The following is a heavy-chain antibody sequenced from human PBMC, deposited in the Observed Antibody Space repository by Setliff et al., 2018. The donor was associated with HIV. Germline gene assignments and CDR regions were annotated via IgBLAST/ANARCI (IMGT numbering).Heavy chain of an antibody. J-gene: IGHJ5*02. CDR1: GFTFSSYS. CDR3: ARAGYSSSWYYNWFDP. V-gene: IGHV3-48*01. CDR2: ISSSSSTI. Sequence: LRLSCAASGFTFSSYSMNWVRQAPGKGLEWVSYISSSSSTIYYADSVKGRFTISRDNAKNSLYLQMNSLRAEDTAVYYCARAGYSSSWYYNWFDPWGQGTLVTVSS. D-gene: IGHD6-13*01.